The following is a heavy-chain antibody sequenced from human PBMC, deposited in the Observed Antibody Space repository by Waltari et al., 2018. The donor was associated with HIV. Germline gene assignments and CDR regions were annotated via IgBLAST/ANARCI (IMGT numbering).Heavy chain of an antibody. CDR3: ARSYCGGDCYPVNYFDY. CDR2: INQSGST. J-gene: IGHJ4*02. V-gene: IGHV4-34*01. D-gene: IGHD2-21*02. CDR1: GGSFSGYY. Sequence: QVQLQQWGAGLLKPSETLSLTCAVYGGSFSGYYWSWIRQPPGKGLEWIGEINQSGSTNYNPSLKSRVTISVDTSKNQFSLKLSSVTAADTAVYYCARSYCGGDCYPVNYFDYGGQGTLVTVSS.